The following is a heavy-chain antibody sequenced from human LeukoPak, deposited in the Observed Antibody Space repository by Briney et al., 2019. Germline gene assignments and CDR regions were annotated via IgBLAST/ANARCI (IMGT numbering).Heavy chain of an antibody. CDR3: TRDSYSVDSGYFEFDY. J-gene: IGHJ4*02. Sequence: GRSLRHSCTALGFTFGDYAMNWVRQAPGKGLEWVGFIRSEGHGGTPEYATSVKGRFTISRDDSKSIAYLQMNSLKTEDTATYYCTRDSYSVDSGYFEFDYWGQGTLVTVSS. CDR1: GFTFGDYA. CDR2: IRSEGHGGTP. D-gene: IGHD3-22*01. V-gene: IGHV3-49*04.